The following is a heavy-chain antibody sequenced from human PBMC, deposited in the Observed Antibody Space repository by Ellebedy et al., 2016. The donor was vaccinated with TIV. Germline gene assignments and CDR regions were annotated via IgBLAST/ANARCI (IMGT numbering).Heavy chain of an antibody. Sequence: MPSETLSLTCTVSGGSVSNYYWSWIRQPAGKGLEWIGRVHSSGSTNYNPSLKSRVTMSVDTSKNQISLRLSYVTAADTAVYYCARNEVGTTIYGMDVWGQGTTVTVSS. CDR2: VHSSGST. CDR3: ARNEVGTTIYGMDV. D-gene: IGHD1-26*01. J-gene: IGHJ6*02. CDR1: GGSVSNYY. V-gene: IGHV4-4*07.